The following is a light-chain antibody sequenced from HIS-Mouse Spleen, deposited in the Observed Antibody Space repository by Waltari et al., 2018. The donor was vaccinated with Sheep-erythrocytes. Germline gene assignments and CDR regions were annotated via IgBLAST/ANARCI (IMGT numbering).Light chain of an antibody. V-gene: IGLV3-21*02. J-gene: IGLJ2*01. CDR2: DDS. CDR3: QVWDSSSAHVV. CDR1: NIGSKS. Sequence: SYVLTQPPSVSVAPGQTARITCGGNNIGSKSVHWYQQKPGQAPVLVVYDDSHRPSGIPERFSGSKPGSPATLTISRVEAGDEADYYCQVWDSSSAHVVFGGGTKLTVL.